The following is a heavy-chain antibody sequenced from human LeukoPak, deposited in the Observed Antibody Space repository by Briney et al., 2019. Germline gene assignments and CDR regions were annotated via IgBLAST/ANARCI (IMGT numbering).Heavy chain of an antibody. CDR3: VRDTTSMEGNPFDS. CDR2: ISTSDGDT. D-gene: IGHD4-23*01. V-gene: IGHV1-18*01. J-gene: IGHJ4*02. Sequence: GASVKVSCKASGYDFTTYGISWVRQAPGQGLEWMGWISTSDGDTRYQQEFQGKVTMTKDTPASTVYMDLRSLTSDDTAVYWCVRDTTSMEGNPFDSWGQGTLVTVSS. CDR1: GYDFTTYG.